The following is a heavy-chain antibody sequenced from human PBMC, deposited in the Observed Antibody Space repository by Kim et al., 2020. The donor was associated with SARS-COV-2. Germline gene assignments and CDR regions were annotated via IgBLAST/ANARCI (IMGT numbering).Heavy chain of an antibody. CDR3: ASRTGSGYYVPPGGYYYGMDV. CDR2: IYYSGST. D-gene: IGHD3-3*01. CDR1: GGSISSSSYY. Sequence: SETLSLTCTVSGGSISSSSYYWGWIRQPPGKGLEWIGSIYYSGSTYYNPSLKSRVTISVDTSKNQFSLKLSSVTAADTAVYYCASRTGSGYYVPPGGYYYGMDVWGQGTTVTVSS. V-gene: IGHV4-39*01. J-gene: IGHJ6*02.